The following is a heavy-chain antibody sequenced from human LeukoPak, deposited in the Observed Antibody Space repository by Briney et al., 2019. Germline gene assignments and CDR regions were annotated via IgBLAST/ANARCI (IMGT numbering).Heavy chain of an antibody. J-gene: IGHJ4*02. CDR3: ARLLGPPKISPNDY. CDR2: ISAYNGNT. V-gene: IGHV1-18*01. D-gene: IGHD2-15*01. CDR1: GYTFTSYG. Sequence: ASVKVSCKASGYTFTSYGISWVRQAPGQGLEWMGWISAYNGNTNYAHKLQGRVTMTTDTSTSTAYMELRSLRSDDTAVYYCARLLGPPKISPNDYWGQGTLVTVSS.